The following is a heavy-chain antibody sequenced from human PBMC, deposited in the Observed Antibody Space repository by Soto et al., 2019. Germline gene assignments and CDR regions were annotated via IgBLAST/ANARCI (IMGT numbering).Heavy chain of an antibody. CDR1: GFTFSSYW. Sequence: GGSLRLSCAASGFTFSSYWMHWVRQAPGKGLVWVSRINSDGSSTSYADSVKGRFTISRDNAKNTLYLQMNSLRAEDTAVYYCARGQGGTRFTIFGVRERVYYYYMDVWGKGTTVTVSS. D-gene: IGHD3-3*01. J-gene: IGHJ6*03. CDR3: ARGQGGTRFTIFGVRERVYYYYMDV. V-gene: IGHV3-74*01. CDR2: INSDGSST.